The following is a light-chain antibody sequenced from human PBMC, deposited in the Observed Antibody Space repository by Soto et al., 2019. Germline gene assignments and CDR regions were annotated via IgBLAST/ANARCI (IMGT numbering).Light chain of an antibody. Sequence: SQMTQSPSSLSASVGDRVTITCRASLSITNYLNWYQQRPGGAPKLLVYAASSLQSGVPSRFSGSGSGTDFTFTISNLQPEDFATYYCQKSYSTPFTFGPGTKVDIK. CDR2: AAS. V-gene: IGKV1-39*01. CDR1: LSITNY. CDR3: QKSYSTPFT. J-gene: IGKJ3*01.